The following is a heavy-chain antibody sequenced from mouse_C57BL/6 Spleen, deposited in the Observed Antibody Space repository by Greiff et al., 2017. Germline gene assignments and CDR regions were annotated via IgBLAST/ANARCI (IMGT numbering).Heavy chain of an antibody. CDR3: ARPSILDDGYYGAGYYAMDY. CDR2: ISYDGSN. D-gene: IGHD2-3*01. Sequence: EVKLQESGPGLVKPSQSLSLTCSVTGYSITSGYYWNWIRQFPGNKLEWMGYISYDGSNNYNPSLKNRISITRATSKNQFFLKVNSVTTEDTATYYCARPSILDDGYYGAGYYAMDYWGQGTSVTVSS. J-gene: IGHJ4*01. CDR1: GYSITSGYY. V-gene: IGHV3-6*01.